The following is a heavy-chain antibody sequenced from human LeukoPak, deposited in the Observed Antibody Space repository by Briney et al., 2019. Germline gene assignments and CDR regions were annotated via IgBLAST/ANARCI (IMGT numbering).Heavy chain of an antibody. CDR2: ISGSGGST. J-gene: IGHJ4*02. D-gene: IGHD3-10*01. Sequence: GGSLRLSCAASGFTYSSYAMSCVRQPPGKGLEWVSAISGSGGSTYYADSVKGRFTISRDNSKNTLYLQMNSLRAEDTAVYYCARRMHGITMVRGGLFDYWGQGTLVTVSS. V-gene: IGHV3-23*01. CDR3: ARRMHGITMVRGGLFDY. CDR1: GFTYSSYA.